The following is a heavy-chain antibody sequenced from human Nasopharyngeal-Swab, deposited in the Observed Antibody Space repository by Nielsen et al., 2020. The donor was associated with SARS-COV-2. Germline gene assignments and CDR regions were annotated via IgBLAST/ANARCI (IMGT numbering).Heavy chain of an antibody. Sequence: SETLSLTCAVYGGSFSGYYWSWIRQPPGKGLEWIGEINHSGSTNYNPSLKSRVTISVDTSKNQFSLKLSSVTAADTAVYYCARGYSSSWYFCWFDPWCQGTLVTVSS. CDR1: GGSFSGYY. CDR3: ARGYSSSWYFCWFDP. V-gene: IGHV4-34*01. J-gene: IGHJ5*02. CDR2: INHSGST. D-gene: IGHD6-13*01.